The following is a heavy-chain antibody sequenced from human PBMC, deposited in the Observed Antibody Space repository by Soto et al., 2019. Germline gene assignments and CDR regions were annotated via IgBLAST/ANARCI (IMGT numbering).Heavy chain of an antibody. CDR2: IYYSGST. D-gene: IGHD3-10*01. CDR1: GGSISSGGYY. V-gene: IGHV4-31*03. CDR3: ARYLGEPDRDAFDI. J-gene: IGHJ3*02. Sequence: QVQLQESGPGLVKPSQTLSLTCTVSGGSISSGGYYWSWIRQHPGKGLDWIGYIYYSGSTYYNPSIKSRVTISVDTSKTQCSLKLSSVTAADTAVYYCARYLGEPDRDAFDIWGQGTMVTVSS.